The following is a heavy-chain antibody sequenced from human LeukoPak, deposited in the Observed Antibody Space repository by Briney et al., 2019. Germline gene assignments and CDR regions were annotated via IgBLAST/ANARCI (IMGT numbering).Heavy chain of an antibody. D-gene: IGHD6-13*01. CDR1: GGSISGFY. V-gene: IGHV4-4*07. Sequence: SETLSFTCTVSGGSISGFYWSWVRQPAGKGLEWIARICANGPTHYNSSLKNRVSMSVDTTKNQFSLKLISVTAADTAVYYCVREVDQQLPSYWHFDLWGRGTLVTVSS. CDR2: ICANGPT. J-gene: IGHJ2*01. CDR3: VREVDQQLPSYWHFDL.